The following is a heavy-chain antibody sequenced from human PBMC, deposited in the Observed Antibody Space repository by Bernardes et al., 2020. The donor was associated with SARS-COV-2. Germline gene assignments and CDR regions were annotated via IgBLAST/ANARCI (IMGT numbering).Heavy chain of an antibody. J-gene: IGHJ4*02. CDR3: TRGGGDEHNYVVGY. CDR2: INSGGGTT. CDR1: GFTFSNYW. Sequence: VWSLSLSCVASGFTFSNYWMHWVRQTPGEGLVWVSRINSGGGTTNYADSVKGRFTISRDNAKNTVYLQMNSLRAEDTAVYYCTRGGGDEHNYVVGYWGQGTLVTVSS. D-gene: IGHD3-16*01. V-gene: IGHV3-74*01.